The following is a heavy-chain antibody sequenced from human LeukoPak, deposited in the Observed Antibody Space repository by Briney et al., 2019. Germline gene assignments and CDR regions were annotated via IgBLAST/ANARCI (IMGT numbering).Heavy chain of an antibody. D-gene: IGHD6-13*01. CDR1: GFTFSSYG. CDR3: AKELRRWYAAAGPGEGY. CDR2: IFYDGSNK. V-gene: IGHV3-30*18. Sequence: GGSLRLSCAASGFTFSSYGMHWVRQAPGKGLEWVAVIFYDGSNKYYADSVKGRFTISRDNSKNTLYLQMNSLRAEDTAVYYCAKELRRWYAAAGPGEGYWGQGTLVTVSS. J-gene: IGHJ4*02.